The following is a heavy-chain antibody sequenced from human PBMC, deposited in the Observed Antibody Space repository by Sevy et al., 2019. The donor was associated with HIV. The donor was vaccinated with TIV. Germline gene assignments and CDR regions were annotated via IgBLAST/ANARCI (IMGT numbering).Heavy chain of an antibody. D-gene: IGHD2-2*01. CDR3: ARADLDSSTFFYYYGMDV. Sequence: ASVKVSCKASGYTFTSYDINWVRQDTGQGLEWMGWMNPNSGNRGYAQKFQGRVTMTTNTSISTAYMELSSLRSEDTAVYYCARADLDSSTFFYYYGMDVWGQGTTVTVSS. J-gene: IGHJ6*02. CDR2: MNPNSGNR. V-gene: IGHV1-8*01. CDR1: GYTFTSYD.